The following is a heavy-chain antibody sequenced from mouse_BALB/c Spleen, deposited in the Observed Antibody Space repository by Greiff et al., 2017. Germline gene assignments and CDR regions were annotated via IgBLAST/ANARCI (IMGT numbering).Heavy chain of an antibody. CDR1: GYTFTSYW. CDR3: TSEVRYDVGIYAMDY. Sequence: LQQPGSELVRPGASVKLSCKASGYTFTSYWMHWVKQRPGQGLEWIGNIYPGSGSTNYDEKFKSKATLTVDTSSSTAYMQLSSLTSEDSAVYYCTSEVRYDVGIYAMDYWGQGTSVTVSS. D-gene: IGHD2-14*01. J-gene: IGHJ4*01. CDR2: IYPGSGST. V-gene: IGHV1S22*01.